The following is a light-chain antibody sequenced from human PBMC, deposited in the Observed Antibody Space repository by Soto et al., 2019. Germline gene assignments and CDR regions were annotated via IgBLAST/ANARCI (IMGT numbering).Light chain of an antibody. Sequence: QSALTQPTSVCGSPGQWITISCTGTISDVGSYNLVSWYQQHPGKAPKLMIYEGSKRPSGVSNRFSGSKSGNTASLTVSGRKAEDEADYYCCSYSDSSTFIFGTGTKVTVL. CDR1: ISDVGSYNL. CDR3: CSYSDSSTFI. CDR2: EGS. J-gene: IGLJ1*01. V-gene: IGLV2-23*01.